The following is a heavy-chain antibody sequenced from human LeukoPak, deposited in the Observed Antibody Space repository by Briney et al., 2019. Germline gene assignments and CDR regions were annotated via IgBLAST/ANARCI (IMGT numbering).Heavy chain of an antibody. D-gene: IGHD2-21*02. V-gene: IGHV4-59*08. CDR3: VRDLPVVTAHYQHSYFDY. J-gene: IGHJ4*02. CDR2: IHYSGST. Sequence: SETLSLTCTVSGGSINNYYWSWVRQPPGKGLEWIGYIHYSGSTNYNPSLKSRATISVDRSKNQFSLKVTSVTAADTAVYYCVRDLPVVTAHYQHSYFDYWGQGTLVTVSS. CDR1: GGSINNYY.